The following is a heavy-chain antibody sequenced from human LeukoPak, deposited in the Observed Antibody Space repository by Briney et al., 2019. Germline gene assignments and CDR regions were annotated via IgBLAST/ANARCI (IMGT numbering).Heavy chain of an antibody. Sequence: GGSLRLSCAASGFTFSSYWMSWVRQAPGKGLEWVANIKQDGSEKYYVDSVKGRFTISRDNAKNSLYLQMNSLRAEDTAVYYCASETSDFWSGYFDYWGQGTLVTVSS. CDR2: IKQDGSEK. D-gene: IGHD3-3*01. CDR3: ASETSDFWSGYFDY. V-gene: IGHV3-7*01. J-gene: IGHJ4*02. CDR1: GFTFSSYW.